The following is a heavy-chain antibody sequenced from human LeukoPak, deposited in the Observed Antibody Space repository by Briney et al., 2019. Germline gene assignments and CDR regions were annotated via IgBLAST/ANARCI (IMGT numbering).Heavy chain of an antibody. CDR2: MNHSGSS. V-gene: IGHV4-34*01. CDR3: ARAPSGLVEPPTRGDYFDY. CDR1: GGSFSGYY. Sequence: SETLSLTCAVYGGSFSGYYWSWIRQSPGKGLEWIGEMNHSGSSNHNPSLKSRVTISVDTSKNQFSLKLRSVTAADTAVYYCARAPSGLVEPPTRGDYFDYWGQGTLVTVSS. D-gene: IGHD2-2*01. J-gene: IGHJ4*02.